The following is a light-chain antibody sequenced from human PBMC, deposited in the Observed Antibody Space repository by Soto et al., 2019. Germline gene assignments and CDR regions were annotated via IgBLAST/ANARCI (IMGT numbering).Light chain of an antibody. CDR3: QQSYSTPYT. J-gene: IGKJ2*01. CDR1: QSISSY. Sequence: DIQMTQSPSSLSASVGDRVTITCRASQSISSYLNWYQQKPGKAPKLLIYSASTLQSGVPSGFRGSGSGTDFTLTIASLQPEDFATYYCQQSYSTPYTFGQGTKVEMK. CDR2: SAS. V-gene: IGKV1-39*01.